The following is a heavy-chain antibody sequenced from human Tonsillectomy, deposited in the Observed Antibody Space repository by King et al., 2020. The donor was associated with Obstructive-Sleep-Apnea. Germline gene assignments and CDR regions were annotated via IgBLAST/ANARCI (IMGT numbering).Heavy chain of an antibody. CDR2: ISAYNGNT. CDR1: GYAFTTYG. D-gene: IGHD2-21*02. CDR3: ARDPFCGGDCYSAFYYFDL. V-gene: IGHV1-18*04. Sequence: VQLVESGPEVKKPGASVTVSCRASGYAFTTYGVSWLRQAPGQGLEWMGWISAYNGNTKYTQKLQGRVTMTIVTSTSTAYMELRSLRSDDTAVYFCARDPFCGGDCYSAFYYFDLWGRGTLVTVSS. J-gene: IGHJ2*01.